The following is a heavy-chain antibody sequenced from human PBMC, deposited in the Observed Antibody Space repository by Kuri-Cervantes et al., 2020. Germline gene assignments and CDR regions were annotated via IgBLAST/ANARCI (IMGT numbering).Heavy chain of an antibody. CDR2: IYYSGST. CDR3: ARVRWELLMGHYYYGMDV. Sequence: SETLSLTCAVSGGSISSGGYSWSWIRQPPGKGLEWIGYIYYSGSTYYNPSLKSRVTISVDTSKNQFSLKLSSVTAADTAVYYCARVRWELLMGHYYYGMDVWGQGTTVTVSS. J-gene: IGHJ6*02. CDR1: GGSISSGGYS. D-gene: IGHD1-26*01. V-gene: IGHV4-31*11.